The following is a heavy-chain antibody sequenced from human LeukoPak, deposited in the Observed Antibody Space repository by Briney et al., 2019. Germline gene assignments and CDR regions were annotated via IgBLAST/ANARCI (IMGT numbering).Heavy chain of an antibody. Sequence: ASVKVSCKASGYTFTGYYMHWVRQAPGQGLEWMGWINPNSGGTNYAQKFQGRVTMTRETSISTAYMELSRLRSDDTAVYYCARDRALLRYSSSWYPDYWGQGTLVTVSS. D-gene: IGHD6-13*01. V-gene: IGHV1-2*02. CDR2: INPNSGGT. CDR3: ARDRALLRYSSSWYPDY. J-gene: IGHJ4*02. CDR1: GYTFTGYY.